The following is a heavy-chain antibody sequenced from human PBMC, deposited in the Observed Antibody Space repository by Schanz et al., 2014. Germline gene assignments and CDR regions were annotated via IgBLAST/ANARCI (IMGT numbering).Heavy chain of an antibody. CDR3: SYGRFGELRALDI. CDR1: GFSFSSYA. V-gene: IGHV3-23*04. CDR2: ISGSGGST. Sequence: EVQLVESGGGLVEPGGSLRLSCAASGFSFSSYAMGWVRQARGKGLEWVSAISGSGGSTYYADSVKGRFTISRDNSKNTQDLQMYSRRGDDESVNYCSYGRFGELRALDIWGQGTTVTVSS. D-gene: IGHD3-10*01. J-gene: IGHJ3*02.